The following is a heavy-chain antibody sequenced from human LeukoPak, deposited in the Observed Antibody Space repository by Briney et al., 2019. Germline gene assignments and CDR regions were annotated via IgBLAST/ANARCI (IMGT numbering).Heavy chain of an antibody. Sequence: SQTLSLTCTVSGGSISSGSYYWSWIRQPAGKGLGWIGRIYTSGSTNYNPSLKSRVTISVDTSKNQFSLKLSSVTAADTAVYYCARARRRSTNGPRGYYYYMDVWGKGTTVTVSS. J-gene: IGHJ6*03. CDR2: IYTSGST. CDR3: ARARRRSTNGPRGYYYYMDV. CDR1: GGSISSGSYY. V-gene: IGHV4-61*02. D-gene: IGHD2-8*01.